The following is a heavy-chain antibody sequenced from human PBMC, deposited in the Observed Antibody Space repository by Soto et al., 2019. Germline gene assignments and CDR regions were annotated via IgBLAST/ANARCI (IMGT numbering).Heavy chain of an antibody. CDR3: ARTAAEATYFHH. D-gene: IGHD6-13*01. V-gene: IGHV3-7*01. J-gene: IGHJ1*01. CDR2: IKQDGSEM. Sequence: GGSLRLSCAASGFTFSNYWMSWVRQAPGKGLEWVANIKQDGSEMNYVDSVEGRFTISRDNAKNSLYLQMNSLRAEDTAIYYCARTAAEATYFHHWGQGTLVTVSS. CDR1: GFTFSNYW.